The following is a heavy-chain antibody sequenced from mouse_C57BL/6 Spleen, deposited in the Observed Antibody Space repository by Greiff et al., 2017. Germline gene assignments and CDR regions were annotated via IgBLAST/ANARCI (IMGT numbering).Heavy chain of an antibody. CDR1: GYSITSGYY. J-gene: IGHJ4*01. V-gene: IGHV3-6*01. CDR2: ISYDGSN. CDR3: ARGMVTTRVMDY. D-gene: IGHD2-2*01. Sequence: EVKLQESGPGLVKPSQSLSLTCSVTGYSITSGYYWNWIRQFPGNKLEWMGYISYDGSNNYNPSLKNRISITRDTSKNQFFLKLNSVTTEDTATYYCARGMVTTRVMDYWGQGTSVTVSS.